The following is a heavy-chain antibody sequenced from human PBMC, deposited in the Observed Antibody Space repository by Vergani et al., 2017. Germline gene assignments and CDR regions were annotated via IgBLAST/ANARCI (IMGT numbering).Heavy chain of an antibody. V-gene: IGHV1-69*02. CDR1: GGTFSSYT. CDR2: IIPNLGIA. J-gene: IGHJ4*02. CDR3: ARAPVAALWELYFDY. Sequence: QVQLVQSGAEVKKPGSSVKVSCKASGGTFSSYTISWVRQAPGQGLEWMGRIIPNLGIANYAQKFQGRVTITADKSTSTAYMELSSLRSEDTAVYYCARAPVAALWELYFDYWGQGTLVTVSS. D-gene: IGHD6-6*01.